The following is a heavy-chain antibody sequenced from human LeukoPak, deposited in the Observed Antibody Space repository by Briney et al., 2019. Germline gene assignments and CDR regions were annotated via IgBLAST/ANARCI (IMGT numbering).Heavy chain of an antibody. D-gene: IGHD1-20*01. V-gene: IGHV3-15*01. J-gene: IGHJ4*02. CDR1: GFTFSNAW. Sequence: GGSLRLSCAASGFTFSNAWMSWVRQAPGKGLEWVGRIKSKTDGWTTDYAAPLKGRFTISRDDSKHTLYLQMNSLNTEDTAVYYCTTDGSITGHVDYWGQGTLVTVSS. CDR3: TTDGSITGHVDY. CDR2: IKSKTDGWTT.